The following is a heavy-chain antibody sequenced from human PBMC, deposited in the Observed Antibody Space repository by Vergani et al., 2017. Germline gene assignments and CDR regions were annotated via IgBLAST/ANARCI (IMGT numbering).Heavy chain of an antibody. CDR3: TKDWGSRTAGLAY. CDR2: ILRETGSI. Sequence: EELLVESGGDLVQPGRSLRLSCAASGFSFDDYGMHWVRQVPGKGLEWVSGILRETGSIGYADSVRGRFTISRDNAKNTLYLQINSLRPEETALYYCTKDWGSRTAGLAYWGQGTPVTVSS. D-gene: IGHD6-13*01. V-gene: IGHV3-9*01. CDR1: GFSFDDYG. J-gene: IGHJ4*02.